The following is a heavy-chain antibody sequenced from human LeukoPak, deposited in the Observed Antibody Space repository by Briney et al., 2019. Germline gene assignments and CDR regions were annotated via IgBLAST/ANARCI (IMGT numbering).Heavy chain of an antibody. D-gene: IGHD2-15*01. CDR1: GFTFSSYA. CDR2: ISGSGGTT. CDR3: AKTPRRGAFEI. J-gene: IGHJ3*02. Sequence: GGSLRLSCAASGFTFSSYAMNWVRQAPGKGLEWVSAISGSGGTTYYADSVKGRFTISRDNSKNTVNLQMNSLRAEDTALYYCAKTPRRGAFEIWGQGTMVTVSS. V-gene: IGHV3-23*01.